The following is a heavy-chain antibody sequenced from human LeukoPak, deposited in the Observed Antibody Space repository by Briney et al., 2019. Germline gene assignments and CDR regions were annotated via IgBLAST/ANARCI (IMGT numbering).Heavy chain of an antibody. Sequence: GGSLRLSCAASGFTFSGYAMSWVRQAPGKGLECVSIISDSGGSTYYADSVKGQFAISRDNSKNTLFLQMNSLRVEDTAVYYCAKVPRWYPEGYYFDYWGQGTLVTVSS. J-gene: IGHJ4*02. CDR3: AKVPRWYPEGYYFDY. CDR2: ISDSGGST. D-gene: IGHD4-23*01. V-gene: IGHV3-23*01. CDR1: GFTFSGYA.